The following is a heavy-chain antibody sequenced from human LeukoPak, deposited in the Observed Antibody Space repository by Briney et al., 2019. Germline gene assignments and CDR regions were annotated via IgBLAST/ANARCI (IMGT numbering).Heavy chain of an antibody. J-gene: IGHJ5*02. D-gene: IGHD1-26*01. V-gene: IGHV4-59*01. Sequence: SETLSLTCTVSGGSISSYYWSWIRQPPGKGLEWIGYIYYSGSTNYSPSLKSRVTISVDTSKNQFSLKLSSVTAADTAVYYCARDIGPDWFDPWGQGTLVTVSS. CDR2: IYYSGST. CDR3: ARDIGPDWFDP. CDR1: GGSISSYY.